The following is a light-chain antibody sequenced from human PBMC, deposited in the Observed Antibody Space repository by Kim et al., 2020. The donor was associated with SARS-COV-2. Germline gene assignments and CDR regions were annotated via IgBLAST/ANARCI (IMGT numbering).Light chain of an antibody. J-gene: IGLJ1*01. Sequence: QSALTQPASVSGSPGQSITIFYNGTSRDVGRYSLVSWYQQHSGKVPKLIIFEVNKWPSGVSTRFSGSKSDNTASLTISGLLPEDEADYYCSSYGGTYYVFGSGTKVTVL. CDR1: SRDVGRYSL. CDR3: SSYGGTYYV. CDR2: EVN. V-gene: IGLV2-23*02.